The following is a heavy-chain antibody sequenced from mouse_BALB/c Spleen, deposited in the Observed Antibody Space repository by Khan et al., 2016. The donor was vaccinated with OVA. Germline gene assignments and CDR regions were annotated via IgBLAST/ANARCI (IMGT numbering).Heavy chain of an antibody. Sequence: EVQLQESGPGLVKPSQSLSLTCTVTGYSITSDYAWNWIRQFPGNKLEWMGHISYSGNTKYNPSLKSRISINRDTSKNQFFLQLNSVTTEDTATYSCAKICGGDLDYWGQGTTLTVSS. CDR2: ISYSGNT. J-gene: IGHJ2*01. CDR1: GYSITSDYA. V-gene: IGHV3-2*02. CDR3: AKICGGDLDY.